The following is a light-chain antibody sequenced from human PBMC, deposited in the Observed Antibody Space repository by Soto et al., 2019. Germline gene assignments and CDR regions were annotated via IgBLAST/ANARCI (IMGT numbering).Light chain of an antibody. V-gene: IGKV2-28*01. CDR3: MQALQPALP. Sequence: IVMTQPPHSLPVTPGQPASISRRSTNILLHSNGYNYLDWYLQKPGQSPRLLIYLGSNRASGVHDRFSGSGSGTDFTLKISRVEAEDVGVYYCMQALQPALPFGGGTNV. CDR2: LGS. CDR1: NILLHSNGYNY. J-gene: IGKJ4*01.